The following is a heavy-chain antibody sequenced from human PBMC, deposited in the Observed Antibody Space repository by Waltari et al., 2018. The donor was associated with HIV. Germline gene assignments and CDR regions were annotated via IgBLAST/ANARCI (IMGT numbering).Heavy chain of an antibody. CDR1: GYKFTGYY. Sequence: QSGTQVVKPPTDVTVPCPVSGYKFTGYYLHWVKKAASKSFEWMGRIDPETGETVYGDQFQTRVTISVESSLKTSFLKVRNLTTDDSAEYSCLSDVGFWGQGSQVIV. D-gene: IGHD2-2*03. CDR3: LSDVGF. CDR2: IDPETGET. V-gene: IGHV1-69-2*01. J-gene: IGHJ4*02.